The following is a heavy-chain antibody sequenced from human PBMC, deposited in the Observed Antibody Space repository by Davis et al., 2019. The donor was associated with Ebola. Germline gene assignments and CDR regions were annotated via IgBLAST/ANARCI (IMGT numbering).Heavy chain of an antibody. CDR3: ARDTSL. CDR2: INHSGST. J-gene: IGHJ4*02. D-gene: IGHD1-1*01. Sequence: SQTLSLTCTLSAGSISSSSYYWGWLRQPPGKGLEWIGEINHSGSTNYNPSLKSRVTISVHTSKNQFSLKLSAVTAADTAVYYCARDTSLWGQGTLVTVSS. V-gene: IGHV4-39*07. CDR1: AGSISSSSYY.